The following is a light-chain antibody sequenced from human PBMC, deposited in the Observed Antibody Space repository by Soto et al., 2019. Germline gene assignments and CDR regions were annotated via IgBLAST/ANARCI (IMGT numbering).Light chain of an antibody. CDR3: YSYTSSSTYV. Sequence: QAALTQPASVSGSPGQSITISCTGTSSDVGAYNYVSWYQQHPAKVPKLMIYDVSNRPSGVSDRFSGSKSGNTASLTISGLQAEDEADYYCYSYTSSSTYVFGTGTKVTVL. J-gene: IGLJ1*01. CDR2: DVS. CDR1: SSDVGAYNY. V-gene: IGLV2-14*01.